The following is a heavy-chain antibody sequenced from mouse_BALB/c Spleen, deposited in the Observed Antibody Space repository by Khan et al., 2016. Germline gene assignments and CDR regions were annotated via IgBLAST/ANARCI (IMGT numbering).Heavy chain of an antibody. CDR1: GFTFSSYA. V-gene: IGHV5-6-5*01. CDR2: ISSGGST. J-gene: IGHJ2*01. Sequence: EVELVESGGGLVKPGGSLKLSCAASGFTFSSYAMSWVRQTPEKRLEWVASISSGGSTYYPDSVKGRFTISRDNARYILNLQMSSLRSEETAMYYCAREDYGNYGDYFDYWGQGTTLTVSS. CDR3: AREDYGNYGDYFDY. D-gene: IGHD2-1*01.